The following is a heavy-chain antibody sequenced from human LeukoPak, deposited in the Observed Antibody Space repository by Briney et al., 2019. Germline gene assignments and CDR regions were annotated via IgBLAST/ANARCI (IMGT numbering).Heavy chain of an antibody. CDR1: GYSFTSYW. V-gene: IGHV5-51*01. Sequence: GESLKISCKGSGYSFTSYWIGWVRQMPGKGLEWMGIIYPGDSDTRYSPSFQGQVTISADKSISTAYLQWSSLKASDTAMYYCARHPEGVVITTDFDYWGQGTLVTVSS. CDR3: ARHPEGVVITTDFDY. J-gene: IGHJ4*02. D-gene: IGHD3-3*01. CDR2: IYPGDSDT.